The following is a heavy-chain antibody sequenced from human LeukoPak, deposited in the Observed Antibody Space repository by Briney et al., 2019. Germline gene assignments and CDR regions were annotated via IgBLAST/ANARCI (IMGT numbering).Heavy chain of an antibody. CDR2: ISTYNGNT. V-gene: IGHV1-18*01. CDR3: ARGPSPAASPLGYYYYMDV. CDR1: GYTFTSYG. D-gene: IGHD2-2*01. Sequence: ASVKVSCKASGYTFTSYGISWVRQAPGQGLEWMGWISTYNGNTNYAQKLQGRVTMTTDTSTSTAYMELRSLRSDDTAVYYCARGPSPAASPLGYYYYMDVWGKGTTVTVSS. J-gene: IGHJ6*03.